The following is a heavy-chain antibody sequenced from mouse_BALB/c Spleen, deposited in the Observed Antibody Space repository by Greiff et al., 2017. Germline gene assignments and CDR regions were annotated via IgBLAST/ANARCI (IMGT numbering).Heavy chain of an antibody. J-gene: IGHJ4*01. Sequence: EVKLMESGAELVKPGASVKLSCTASGFNIKDTYMHWVKQRPEQGLEWIGRIDPANGNTKYDPKFQGKATITADTSSNTAYLQLSSLTSEDTAVYYCARVLYYAMDYWGQGTSVTVSS. V-gene: IGHV14-3*02. CDR2: IDPANGNT. CDR1: GFNIKDTY. CDR3: ARVLYYAMDY.